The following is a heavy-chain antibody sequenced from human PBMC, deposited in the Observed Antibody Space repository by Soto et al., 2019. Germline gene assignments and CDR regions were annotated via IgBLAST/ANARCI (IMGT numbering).Heavy chain of an antibody. CDR3: AREVLGGYCTNGVCYRNWFDP. V-gene: IGHV1-69*13. Sequence: ASVKVSCKASGGTFSSYAISGVRQAPGQGLEWRGGIIPIFGTANYAQKFQGRVTITADESTSTAYMELSSLRSEDTAVYYCAREVLGGYCTNGVCYRNWFDPWGQGTLVTVSS. J-gene: IGHJ5*02. D-gene: IGHD2-8*01. CDR1: GGTFSSYA. CDR2: IIPIFGTA.